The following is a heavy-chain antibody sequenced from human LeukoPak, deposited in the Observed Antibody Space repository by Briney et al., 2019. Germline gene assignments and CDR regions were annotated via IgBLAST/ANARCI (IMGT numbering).Heavy chain of an antibody. Sequence: GGSLRLSCAASGFTFSDAVMSWVRQAPGKGLEWVSAISGDGGVTYYAASVKGRFTISRDNSKSTVYLQMNSLRAEDTATYYCAKVSYCTSNCFRTHDYWGQEARVPVSS. CDR3: AKVSYCTSNCFRTHDY. CDR2: ISGDGGVT. CDR1: GFTFSDAV. D-gene: IGHD2-8*01. V-gene: IGHV3-23*01. J-gene: IGHJ4*02.